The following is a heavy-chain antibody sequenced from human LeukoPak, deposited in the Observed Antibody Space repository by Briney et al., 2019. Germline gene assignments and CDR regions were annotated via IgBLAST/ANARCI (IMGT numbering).Heavy chain of an antibody. J-gene: IGHJ4*02. CDR1: GFTFSSYA. Sequence: PGGSLRLSCTASGFTFSSYAMSWVRQAPGKGLEWVSGISGSGGSTYYADSVKGRFTFSRDNSKNTLYLQMNSLRAEDTAVYYCAKDSTNSMTTVTTGADYWGQGTLVTVSS. CDR3: AKDSTNSMTTVTTGADY. D-gene: IGHD4-17*01. V-gene: IGHV3-23*01. CDR2: ISGSGGST.